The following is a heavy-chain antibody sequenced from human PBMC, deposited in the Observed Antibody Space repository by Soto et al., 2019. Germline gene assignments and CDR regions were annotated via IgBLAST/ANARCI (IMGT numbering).Heavy chain of an antibody. D-gene: IGHD3-10*01. V-gene: IGHV4-4*07. CDR1: GGSITSYY. CDR3: AIGLSGVYSFDY. CDR2: IWTSGNT. Sequence: SETLSLTCTVSGGSITSYYWSWLRQPAGKGLEWIGRIWTSGNTIYNPSLRSRVAMSVDTSKKQFSLKLTSVTAADTAVYYCAIGLSGVYSFDYWGQGALVTVS. J-gene: IGHJ4*02.